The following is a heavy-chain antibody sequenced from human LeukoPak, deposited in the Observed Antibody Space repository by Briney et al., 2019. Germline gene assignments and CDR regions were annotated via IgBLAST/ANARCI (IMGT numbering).Heavy chain of an antibody. V-gene: IGHV4-34*01. D-gene: IGHD3-10*01. CDR1: GGSFSGYY. CDR2: INHSGST. Sequence: SETLSLTCAVYGGSFSGYYWSWIRQPPGKGLEWIGEINHSGSTNYNPSLKSRVTISVDTSKNQFSLKLSSVTAADTAVYYCARDLRLLWFGQRYMDVWGKGTKVTVSS. CDR3: ARDLRLLWFGQRYMDV. J-gene: IGHJ6*03.